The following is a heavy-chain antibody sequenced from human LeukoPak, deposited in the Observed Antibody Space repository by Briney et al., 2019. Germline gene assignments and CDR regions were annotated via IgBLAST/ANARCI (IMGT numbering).Heavy chain of an antibody. Sequence: GGSLRLSCAASGFTVSSNYMSWVRQAPGKGLEWVANIKQDGSKKSYVDSVKGRFTISRDNDKNSLYLQMNRLRAEDTAIYYCTRVGYIDEGIDYWGQGTLVTVSS. J-gene: IGHJ4*02. CDR1: GFTVSSNY. V-gene: IGHV3-7*04. CDR2: IKQDGSKK. D-gene: IGHD5-24*01. CDR3: TRVGYIDEGIDY.